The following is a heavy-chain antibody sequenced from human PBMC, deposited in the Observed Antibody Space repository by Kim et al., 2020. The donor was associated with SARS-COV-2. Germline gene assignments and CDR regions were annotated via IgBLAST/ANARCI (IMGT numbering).Heavy chain of an antibody. D-gene: IGHD3-9*01. V-gene: IGHV7-4-1*02. CDR3: AREENYDILTVTDY. J-gene: IGHJ4*02. Sequence: YAQGLQGRLGVPLDNSVSTAYLQISSLKAEDTAVYYCAREENYDILTVTDYWGQGTLVTVSS.